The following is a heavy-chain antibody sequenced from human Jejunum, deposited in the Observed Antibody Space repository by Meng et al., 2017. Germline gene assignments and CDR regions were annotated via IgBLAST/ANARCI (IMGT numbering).Heavy chain of an antibody. D-gene: IGHD3-16*01. J-gene: IGHJ4*02. CDR1: GYTFISYV. V-gene: IGHV1-18*01. Sequence: QVQLVQSAAEVKKPGASVKVSCRASGYTFISYVTTWVRQAPGQGLEWMGWISANNGYTNLAQKFQGRVTMTTDTSTSTAYMDLRSLRSDDTAVYYCARLGGAALIDYWGQGTLVTVSS. CDR2: ISANNGYT. CDR3: ARLGGAALIDY.